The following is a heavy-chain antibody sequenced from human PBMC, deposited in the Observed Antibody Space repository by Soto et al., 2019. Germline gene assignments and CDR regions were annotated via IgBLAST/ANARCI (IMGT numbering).Heavy chain of an antibody. CDR1: GYTFTGYY. D-gene: IGHD3-22*01. V-gene: IGHV1-2*02. CDR3: ARETDSISLREGGMDV. CDR2: INPNSGGT. Sequence: ASVKVSCKASGYTFTGYYMHWVRQAPGQWLEWMGWINPNSGGTNYAQKFQGRVTMTRDTSISTAYMELSRLRSDDTAVYYCARETDSISLREGGMDVWGQATTVTVSS. J-gene: IGHJ6*02.